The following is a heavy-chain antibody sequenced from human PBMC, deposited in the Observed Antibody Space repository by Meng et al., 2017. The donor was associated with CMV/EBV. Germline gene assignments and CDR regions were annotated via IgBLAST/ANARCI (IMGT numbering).Heavy chain of an antibody. CDR3: AKSQAYYDGSGSDHFDY. V-gene: IGHV3-9*01. J-gene: IGHJ4*02. CDR1: GFTFDDYA. Sequence: GGSLRLSCAASGFTFDDYAMHWVRQAPGKGLEWVSGSSWNSGSIGYADSVKGRFTISRDNAKNSLYLQMNSLRAEDTALYYCAKSQAYYDGSGSDHFDYWGQGTLVTVSS. D-gene: IGHD3-10*01. CDR2: SSWNSGSI.